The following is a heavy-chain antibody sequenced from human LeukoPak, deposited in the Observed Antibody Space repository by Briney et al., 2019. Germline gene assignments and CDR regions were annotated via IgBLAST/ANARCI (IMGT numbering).Heavy chain of an antibody. CDR3: ARGDIAVAGTLEY. CDR1: GFTFSRHA. CDR2: IISSGGST. J-gene: IGHJ4*02. D-gene: IGHD6-19*01. V-gene: IGHV3-23*01. Sequence: GGSLRLSCAASGFTFSRHAMSWVRQAPGKGLEWVSAIISSGGSTYYADSVKGRFTVSRDNSKNTLYLQMNNLRAEDTAVYYCARGDIAVAGTLEYWGQGTLVTVSS.